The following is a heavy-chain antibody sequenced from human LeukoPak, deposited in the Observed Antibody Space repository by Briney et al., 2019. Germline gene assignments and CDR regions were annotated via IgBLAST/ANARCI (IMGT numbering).Heavy chain of an antibody. CDR3: ARPYCGGDCYTDY. J-gene: IGHJ4*02. D-gene: IGHD2-21*02. CDR1: GFTFTDYW. CDR2: INTDTRGT. V-gene: IGHV3-74*01. Sequence: GGSLRLSCAASGFTFTDYWMHWVRQAPGKGLVWVSIINTDTRGTYYADSVKGRFIISRDNAKNTLYLQMNSLRAEDTALYYCARPYCGGDCYTDYWGQGTLVTVSS.